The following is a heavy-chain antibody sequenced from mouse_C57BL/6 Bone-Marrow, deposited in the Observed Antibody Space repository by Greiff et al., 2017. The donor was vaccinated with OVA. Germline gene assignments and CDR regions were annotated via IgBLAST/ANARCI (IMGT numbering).Heavy chain of an antibody. D-gene: IGHD2-2*01. CDR3: ASGFFDY. J-gene: IGHJ2*01. CDR2: IYPGSGNT. Sequence: VQLQESGPELVKPGASVKISCKASGYSFTSYYIHWVKQRPGQGLEWIGWIYPGSGNTKYNEKFKGKATLTANTSSSTAYRQLSSVTSEDSAVYYCASGFFDYWGQGTTLTVSS. CDR1: GYSFTSYY. V-gene: IGHV1-66*01.